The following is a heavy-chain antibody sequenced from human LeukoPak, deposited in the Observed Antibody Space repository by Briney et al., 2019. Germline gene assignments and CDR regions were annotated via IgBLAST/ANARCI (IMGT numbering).Heavy chain of an antibody. V-gene: IGHV3-15*01. CDR3: TRRAVAGTFGDY. CDR1: GFTFSNVW. CDR2: IKSKTDGGTT. J-gene: IGHJ4*02. D-gene: IGHD6-19*01. Sequence: TGGSLRLSCAASGFTFSNVWMIWVRQAPGKGLEWVGRIKSKTDGGTTDYAAPVKGRFTISRDDSKNTLYLQMNSLKTEDTAVYYCTRRAVAGTFGDYWGQGTLVTVSS.